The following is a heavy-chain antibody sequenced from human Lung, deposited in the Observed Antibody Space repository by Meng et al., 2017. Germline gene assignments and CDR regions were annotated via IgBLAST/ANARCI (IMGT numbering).Heavy chain of an antibody. Sequence: GGSLRLSCEASGFTFSTYEMSWVRQAPGKGLEWIAYISSSGETIYYADSVQGRCTISSDNAKNSLFLQVDSLRDEDTAVYYCAREKKYCSDGSCFPFFFDHWGQGALVTVSS. CDR1: GFTFSTYE. V-gene: IGHV3-48*03. CDR2: ISSSGETI. D-gene: IGHD2-15*01. CDR3: AREKKYCSDGSCFPFFFDH. J-gene: IGHJ4*02.